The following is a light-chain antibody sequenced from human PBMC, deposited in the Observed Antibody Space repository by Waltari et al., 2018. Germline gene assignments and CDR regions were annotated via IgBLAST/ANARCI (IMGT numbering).Light chain of an antibody. V-gene: IGLV1-51*01. CDR1: SPTICNKY. Sequence: QSVLTQPPSVSAAPGQKVTISCSGTSPTICNKYVSWYQQVPATAPKLLIYDNNKRPSGIPDRFSGSKSGTSVTLGITGLQTGDEADYYCGTWDSSVSVGDYVFGTGTKVTVL. J-gene: IGLJ1*01. CDR3: GTWDSSVSVGDYV. CDR2: DNN.